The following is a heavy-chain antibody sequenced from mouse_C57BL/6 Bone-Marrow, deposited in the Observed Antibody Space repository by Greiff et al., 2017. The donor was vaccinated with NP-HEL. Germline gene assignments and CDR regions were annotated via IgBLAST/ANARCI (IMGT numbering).Heavy chain of an antibody. CDR3: ASTVALYYYAMDY. J-gene: IGHJ4*01. CDR1: GYAFSSSW. D-gene: IGHD1-1*01. Sequence: QVQLQQSGPELVKPGSSVKISCKASGYAFSSSWMNWVKQRPGQGLEWIGRIYPGDGDTNYNGKFKGKATLTADKSSSTAYMQLSSLTSEDSAVYFCASTVALYYYAMDYWGQGTSVTVSS. V-gene: IGHV1-82*01. CDR2: IYPGDGDT.